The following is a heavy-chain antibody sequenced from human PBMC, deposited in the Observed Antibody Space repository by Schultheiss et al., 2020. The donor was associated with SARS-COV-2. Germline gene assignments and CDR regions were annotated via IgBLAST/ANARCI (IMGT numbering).Heavy chain of an antibody. CDR3: ARSRVHTIFGVVITKYYYGMNV. CDR2: INPNSGGT. CDR1: GYTFTNYG. D-gene: IGHD3-3*01. V-gene: IGHV1-8*02. Sequence: ASVKVSCKASGYTFTNYGISWVRQAPGLGLEWMGRINPNSGGTNYAQKFQGRVTLTRNIDIRTAYMELSSLGSEDTAVYYCARSRVHTIFGVVITKYYYGMNVWGQGTRVT. J-gene: IGHJ6*02.